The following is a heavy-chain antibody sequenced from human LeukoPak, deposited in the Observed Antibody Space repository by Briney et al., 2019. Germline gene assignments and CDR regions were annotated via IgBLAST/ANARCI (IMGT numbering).Heavy chain of an antibody. D-gene: IGHD2-21*02. Sequence: GGSLRLSCAASGFTFSTYSLSWLRQAPGKGLEWVAKIDKDGSEKGYVDSVKGRFTISRDNAKGSLYLQLNSLRAEDTAVYYCARGFQRGDSPVWGQGTLVTVSS. V-gene: IGHV3-7*01. CDR3: ARGFQRGDSPV. CDR1: GFTFSTYS. J-gene: IGHJ4*02. CDR2: IDKDGSEK.